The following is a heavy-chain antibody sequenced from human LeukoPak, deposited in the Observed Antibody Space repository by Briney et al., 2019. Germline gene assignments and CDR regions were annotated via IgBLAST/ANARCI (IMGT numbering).Heavy chain of an antibody. CDR1: GFTFDDYG. V-gene: IGHV3-20*04. CDR3: ARAQPFVTGTDYYFDY. D-gene: IGHD6-19*01. CDR2: INWNGGST. J-gene: IGHJ4*02. Sequence: PGGSLRLSCAASGFTFDDYGMSWVRQAPGKGLEWVSGINWNGGSTGYADSVKGRFTISRDNAKSSLYLQMNSLRAEDTALFYCARAQPFVTGTDYYFDYWGQGTLVPVSS.